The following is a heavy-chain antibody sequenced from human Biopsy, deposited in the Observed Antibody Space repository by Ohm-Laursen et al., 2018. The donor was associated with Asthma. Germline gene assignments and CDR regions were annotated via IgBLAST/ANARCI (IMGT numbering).Heavy chain of an antibody. V-gene: IGHV4-31*03. J-gene: IGHJ5*01. CDR3: ARDLSGYCTSSACYGFDS. D-gene: IGHD2-8*01. Sequence: TLSLTCTVSGGSISSGGYYWSWIRQHPGKGLEWIGYIYYSGSTFYSPSLESRVTVSVDTSKNQFSLKLSSVTAADTAVYYCARDLSGYCTSSACYGFDSWGQGTLVTVSS. CDR1: GGSISSGGYY. CDR2: IYYSGST.